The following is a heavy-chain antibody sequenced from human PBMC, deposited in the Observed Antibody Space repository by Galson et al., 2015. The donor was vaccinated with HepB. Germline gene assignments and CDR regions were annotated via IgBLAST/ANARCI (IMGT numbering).Heavy chain of an antibody. CDR1: GGSISSYY. CDR3: AREGITMVRGVISSFDY. J-gene: IGHJ4*02. CDR2: IYTSGST. V-gene: IGHV4-4*07. D-gene: IGHD3-10*01. Sequence: SETLSLTCTVSGGSISSYYWSWIRQPAGKGLEWIGRIYTSGSTNYNPSLKSRVTMSVDTSKNQFSLKLSSVTAADTAVYYCAREGITMVRGVISSFDYWGQGTLVTVSS.